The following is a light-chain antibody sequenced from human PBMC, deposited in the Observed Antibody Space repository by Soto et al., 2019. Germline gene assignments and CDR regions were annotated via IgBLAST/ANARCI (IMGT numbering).Light chain of an antibody. CDR3: SSYTSSSTPVV. Sequence: QSALTQPASVSGSPGQSITISCTGTSSDVGGYNYVSWYQQHPGKAPKLMIYDVSNRPSGVSNRFSGSKSGNTASLTISGLQAEDEADYYYSSYTSSSTPVVFGGGTKLPS. J-gene: IGLJ2*01. V-gene: IGLV2-14*01. CDR2: DVS. CDR1: SSDVGGYNY.